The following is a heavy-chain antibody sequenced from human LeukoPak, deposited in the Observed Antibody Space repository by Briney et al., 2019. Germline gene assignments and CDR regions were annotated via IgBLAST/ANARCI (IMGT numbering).Heavy chain of an antibody. CDR3: AREREREIDP. J-gene: IGHJ5*02. Sequence: PGGSLRLSCAASGFTVSSTYMSWVRQAPGKGLEWVSVIYSGGSTYYADSVKGRFTISRDNSKNTLYLQMNSLRVEDTAAYYCAREREREIDPWGQGTLVTVSS. D-gene: IGHD1-1*01. V-gene: IGHV3-66*01. CDR1: GFTVSSTY. CDR2: IYSGGST.